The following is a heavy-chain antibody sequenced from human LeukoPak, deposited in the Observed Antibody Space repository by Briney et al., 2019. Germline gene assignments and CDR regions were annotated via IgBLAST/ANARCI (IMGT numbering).Heavy chain of an antibody. Sequence: GGALRLSCAAYGFTFDYYRMSWVRQAPGKGLEWVSTVNADGGNPYYADSVKCGFTISRDNSKSTLILQMNSLRVEDTALYYCTRRVKYGGTWDHFADLGQGTLVTVSS. CDR2: VNADGGNP. J-gene: IGHJ4*02. D-gene: IGHD1-26*01. CDR1: GFTFDYYR. CDR3: TRRVKYGGTWDHFAD. V-gene: IGHV3-23*01.